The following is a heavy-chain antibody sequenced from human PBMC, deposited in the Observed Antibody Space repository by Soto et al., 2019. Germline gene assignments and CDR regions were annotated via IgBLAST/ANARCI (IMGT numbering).Heavy chain of an antibody. CDR1: GYRFTDYW. V-gene: IGHV5-51*01. CDR3: ASSAIAAAGHYYYYGMDV. Sequence: GESLKISCKGSGYRFTDYWIAWVRQMPGKGLEWMGIIYPDNSNTRNSPSFQGQVTISADKSISTAYLQWSSLKASDTAMYYCASSAIAAAGHYYYYGMDVWGQGTTVTVSS. CDR2: IYPDNSNT. J-gene: IGHJ6*02. D-gene: IGHD6-13*01.